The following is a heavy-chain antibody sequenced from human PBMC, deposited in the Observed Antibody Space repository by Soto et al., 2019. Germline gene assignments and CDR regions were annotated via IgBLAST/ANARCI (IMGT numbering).Heavy chain of an antibody. CDR3: TVLNTLYCTNRVCYAGRD. D-gene: IGHD2-8*01. Sequence: XVFLRLSSAASGFTFSNAWMSWVRQAPGKGLEWVGRIKSKTDGGTTDYAATVKGRFTISRDDSKNTLYLQMNSLKTEDTAVYYCTVLNTLYCTNRVCYAGRDWGQGTLVTVSS. J-gene: IGHJ4*02. CDR2: IKSKTDGGTT. V-gene: IGHV3-15*01. CDR1: GFTFSNAW.